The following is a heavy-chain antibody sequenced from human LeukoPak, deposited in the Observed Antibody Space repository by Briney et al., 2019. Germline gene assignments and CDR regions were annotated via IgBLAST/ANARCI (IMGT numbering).Heavy chain of an antibody. D-gene: IGHD3/OR15-3a*01. CDR2: ISYDGNDK. Sequence: GGSLRLSCTVSGFTFNTFAMHWVRQSPGKGLEWVALISYDGNDKYYRDSAKGRFTISRDISKNTVYLQMNSLRPEDTAVYYCARDPRDRIFGPLDYWGQGTLVTVSS. CDR1: GFTFNTFA. CDR3: ARDPRDRIFGPLDY. V-gene: IGHV3-30*04. J-gene: IGHJ4*02.